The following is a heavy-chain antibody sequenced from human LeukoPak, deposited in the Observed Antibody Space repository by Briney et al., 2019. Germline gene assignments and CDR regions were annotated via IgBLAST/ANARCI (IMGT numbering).Heavy chain of an antibody. D-gene: IGHD5-12*01. Sequence: GGSLRLSCAASGFTFSNSAMSWVRQAPGKGLEWVSTLSGSGITTYYADSVKGRFTISRDNAKNTLHLQMNSLRAEDTAVYYCAREKRYDDFDYWGQGTLVTVSS. J-gene: IGHJ4*02. CDR3: AREKRYDDFDY. CDR2: LSGSGITT. CDR1: GFTFSNSA. V-gene: IGHV3-23*01.